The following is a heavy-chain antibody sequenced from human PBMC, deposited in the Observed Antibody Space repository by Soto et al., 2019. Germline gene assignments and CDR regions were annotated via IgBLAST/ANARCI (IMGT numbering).Heavy chain of an antibody. V-gene: IGHV4-59*01. J-gene: IGHJ6*02. CDR1: GGSISTYY. CDR3: ARVTILYSHPQYYYCGMDV. D-gene: IGHD2-15*01. Sequence: SETLSLTCTVSGGSISTYYWSWIRQPPGKGLEWIGYIYYTGSTNYNPSLKSRVTISADTSKNQVSLKLTSVTAADTAVYYCARVTILYSHPQYYYCGMDVWGQGTTVTVSS. CDR2: IYYTGST.